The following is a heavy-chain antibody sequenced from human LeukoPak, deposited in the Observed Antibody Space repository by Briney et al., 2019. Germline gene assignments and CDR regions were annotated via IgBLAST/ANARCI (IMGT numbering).Heavy chain of an antibody. Sequence: WVKVSCKASGGTFSSYAISWVRQAPGQGLEWMGGIIPIFGTANYAQKFQGRVTITADESTSTAYMELSSLRSEDTAVYYCASHYYDSSGYYYGFDYWGQGTLVTVSS. D-gene: IGHD3-22*01. V-gene: IGHV1-69*01. J-gene: IGHJ4*02. CDR3: ASHYYDSSGYYYGFDY. CDR2: IIPIFGTA. CDR1: GGTFSSYA.